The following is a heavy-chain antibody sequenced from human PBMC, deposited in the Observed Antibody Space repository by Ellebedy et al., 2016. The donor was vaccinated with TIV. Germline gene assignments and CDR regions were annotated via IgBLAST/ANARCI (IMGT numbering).Heavy chain of an antibody. Sequence: MPSETLSLTCGIYGGSLRGHYWTWIRQLPGKGLEWIGEINHSGSTNYNPSLKSRVTISVDTSKNQFSLKLSSVTAADTAVYYCASHRGNTYGPYDYWGQGTLVTVSS. CDR2: INHSGST. J-gene: IGHJ4*02. CDR1: GGSLRGHY. V-gene: IGHV4-34*01. CDR3: ASHRGNTYGPYDY. D-gene: IGHD5-18*01.